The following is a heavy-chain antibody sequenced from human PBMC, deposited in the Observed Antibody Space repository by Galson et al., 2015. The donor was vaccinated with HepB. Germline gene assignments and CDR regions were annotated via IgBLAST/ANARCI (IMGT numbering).Heavy chain of an antibody. J-gene: IGHJ4*02. V-gene: IGHV1-2*06. CDR2: IKSNSDDT. Sequence: SVKVSCKASGYTFTALSMHWVRQAPGQGLEWMGRIKSNSDDTKVAQRLQGRLSLTRDTSISTAYMELNRLTSDDTAVYYCARGTDFWGQGTLVTVSS. CDR3: ARGTDF. CDR1: GYTFTALS.